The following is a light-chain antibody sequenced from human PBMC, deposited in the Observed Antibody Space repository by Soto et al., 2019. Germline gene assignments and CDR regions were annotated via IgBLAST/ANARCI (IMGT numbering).Light chain of an antibody. J-gene: IGLJ2*01. CDR2: EDA. Sequence: QSALTQSASVSGSPGQSLTISCTGTSSDIWNYNIVSWYQQHPDKAPKLIIYEDAKRPSGVSNRFTGSKYGNTVFLTISCLQADDEADYYCCSYAGTSTVLFGGGTQVTVL. V-gene: IGLV2-23*01. CDR3: CSYAGTSTVL. CDR1: SSDIWNYNI.